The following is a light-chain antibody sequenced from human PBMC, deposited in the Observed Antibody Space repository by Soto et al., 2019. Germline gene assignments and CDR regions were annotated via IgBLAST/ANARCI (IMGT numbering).Light chain of an antibody. CDR1: SSDVGGYNY. Sequence: QSALTQPRSVSGSPGQSVTISCTGTSSDVGGYNYVSWYQQHPGKAPKLMIYDVSKQPSGVPDRFSGSKSGNTASLTISGLQAEDEADYYCCSYAGSDTYVFGTGTKVTVL. V-gene: IGLV2-11*01. CDR3: CSYAGSDTYV. J-gene: IGLJ1*01. CDR2: DVS.